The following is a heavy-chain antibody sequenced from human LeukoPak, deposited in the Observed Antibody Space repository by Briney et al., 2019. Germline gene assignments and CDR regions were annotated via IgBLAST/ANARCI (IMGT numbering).Heavy chain of an antibody. CDR2: ISDGVGTT. J-gene: IGHJ4*01. D-gene: IGHD3-10*01. Sequence: PGGSLRLSCAASGFTFSDYAMSWVRQAPGKGLEWVSVISDGVGTTYYAVSVRGRFTISRDNSKNRLYLQMNSLRGEDTAVYYCAKAFPRGGLITSQNWGQGTQGTRSS. CDR3: AKAFPRGGLITSQN. CDR1: GFTFSDYA. V-gene: IGHV3-23*01.